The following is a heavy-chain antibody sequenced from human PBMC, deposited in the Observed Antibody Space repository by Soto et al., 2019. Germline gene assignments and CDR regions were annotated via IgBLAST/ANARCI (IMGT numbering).Heavy chain of an antibody. CDR1: GFTFSSYG. Sequence: PGGSLRLSCAASGFTFSSYGMHWVRQAPGKGLEWVAVISYDGSNKYYADSVKGRFTISRDNSKNTLYLQMNSLRAEETAVYYWAKDDYYDSSGPYVPPGAFDIWGQGTMVTVSS. D-gene: IGHD3-22*01. J-gene: IGHJ3*02. CDR3: AKDDYYDSSGPYVPPGAFDI. CDR2: ISYDGSNK. V-gene: IGHV3-30*18.